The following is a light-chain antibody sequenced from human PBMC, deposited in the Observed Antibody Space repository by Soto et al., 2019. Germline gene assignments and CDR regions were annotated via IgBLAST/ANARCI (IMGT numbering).Light chain of an antibody. Sequence: DIQMAQSPSSLSASLGDRVTITCRASQNIDNYLNWYQHKPGKAPKLLIYATSTLQSGVPARFSGSGSGTECTLTISTLQSEDFATYFCQESYNSPAVSFGGGTKVEIK. J-gene: IGKJ4*01. CDR1: QNIDNY. V-gene: IGKV1-39*01. CDR2: ATS. CDR3: QESYNSPAVS.